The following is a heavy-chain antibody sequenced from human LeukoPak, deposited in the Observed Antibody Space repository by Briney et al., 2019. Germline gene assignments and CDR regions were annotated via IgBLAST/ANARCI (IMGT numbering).Heavy chain of an antibody. CDR2: IKSKSDGGTT. V-gene: IGHV3-15*01. CDR1: TFTFTNAW. CDR3: TTRVVGYRIGGCCSYAFVI. Sequence: GGSLRLSCVPPTFTFTNAWISSVRQAPGKGLEWVGRIKSKSDGGTTDYAAPVKGRFTISRDDSKNTPYLQMNSLKTEDETVYYYTTRVVGYRIGGCCSYAFVIWGQGTMVTVSS. J-gene: IGHJ3*02. D-gene: IGHD2-15*01.